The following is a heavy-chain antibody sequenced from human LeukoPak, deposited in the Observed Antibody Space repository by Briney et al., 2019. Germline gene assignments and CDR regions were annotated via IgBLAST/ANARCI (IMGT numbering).Heavy chain of an antibody. CDR1: GFTLRNYW. J-gene: IGHJ4*01. D-gene: IGHD6-6*01. V-gene: IGHV3-74*01. Sequence: GGSLRLSCTASGFTLRNYWMDWVRQVPGKRLVWVSRIIGDGSVTNYADSVQGRFTISRDNDKYILYLHINSRRSEDTAVYYCARYSSSSGGASYSLDYWGHGTLVTVTS. CDR2: IIGDGSVT. CDR3: ARYSSSSGGASYSLDY.